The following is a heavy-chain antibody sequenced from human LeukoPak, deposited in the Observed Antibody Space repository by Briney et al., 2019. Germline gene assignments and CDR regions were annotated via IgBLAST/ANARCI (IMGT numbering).Heavy chain of an antibody. V-gene: IGHV4-34*01. Sequence: SETLSLTCAVYGGSFSGYYWSWIRQPPGKGLEWIGEINHSGGTNYNPSLKSRVTISVDTSKNQFSLKLSSVTAADTAVYYCARGHPRSTYYYDSSGRGDYWGQGTLVTVSS. J-gene: IGHJ4*02. CDR2: INHSGGT. D-gene: IGHD3-22*01. CDR3: ARGHPRSTYYYDSSGRGDY. CDR1: GGSFSGYY.